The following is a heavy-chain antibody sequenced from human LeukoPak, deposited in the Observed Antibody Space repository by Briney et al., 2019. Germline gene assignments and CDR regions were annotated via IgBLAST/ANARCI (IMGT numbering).Heavy chain of an antibody. CDR2: INHSGST. CDR1: GGSFSGYY. CDR3: ARVRGLGHPAAYCSSTSCYRAFDI. J-gene: IGHJ3*02. D-gene: IGHD2-2*02. V-gene: IGHV4-34*01. Sequence: PSETLSLTCAVYGGSFSGYYWSWIRQPPGKGLEWIGEINHSGSTNYNPSLKSRVTISVDTSKNQFSLKLSSVTAADTAVYYCARVRGLGHPAAYCSSTSCYRAFDIWGQGTMVTVSS.